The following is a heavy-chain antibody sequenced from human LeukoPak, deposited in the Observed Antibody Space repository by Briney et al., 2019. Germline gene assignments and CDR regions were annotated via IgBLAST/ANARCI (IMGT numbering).Heavy chain of an antibody. CDR1: GFTFSSYG. D-gene: IGHD5-24*01. CDR3: AQAWRWLQLNY. J-gene: IGHJ4*02. CDR2: ISYDGSNK. Sequence: GRSLRLSCAASGFTFSSYGMHWVRQAPGKGLEWVAVISYDGSNKCYADSVKGRFTISRDNSMNTLYLHMNSLRDEDTAVYYCAQAWRWLQLNYWGQGTQVTVSS. V-gene: IGHV3-30*18.